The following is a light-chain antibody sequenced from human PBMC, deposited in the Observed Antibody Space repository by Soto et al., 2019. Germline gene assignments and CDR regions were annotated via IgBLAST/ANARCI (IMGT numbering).Light chain of an antibody. V-gene: IGKV4-1*01. CDR2: WSS. CDR3: QQYYTTPHT. CDR1: QSVLYSSNNENY. Sequence: DIVMTQSPDSLAVSLGERATINCKSSQSVLYSSNNENYLAWYQQKPGQPPKLLIYWSSTRESGVPDRFSGSGSGTDFTLTISSLQAEDEAVYYCQQYYTTPHTFGQGTKLEIK. J-gene: IGKJ2*01.